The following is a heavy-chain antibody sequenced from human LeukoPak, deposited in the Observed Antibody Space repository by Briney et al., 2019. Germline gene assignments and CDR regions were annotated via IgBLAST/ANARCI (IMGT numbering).Heavy chain of an antibody. Sequence: GGSLRLSCAASGFTLSDQFMDWVRQAPGKGLEWIGRSRSKSRSHTTEYAASVKGRFTVSRDDSGNLVYLQMNSLITEDTAVYFCTRDGGSRGNTAFTVWGQGTEVTVSS. V-gene: IGHV3-72*01. D-gene: IGHD2-15*01. CDR3: TRDGGSRGNTAFTV. CDR1: GFTLSDQF. CDR2: SRSKSRSHTT. J-gene: IGHJ3*01.